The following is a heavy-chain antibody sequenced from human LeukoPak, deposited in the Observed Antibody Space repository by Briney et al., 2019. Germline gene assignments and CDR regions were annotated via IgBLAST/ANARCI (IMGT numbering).Heavy chain of an antibody. CDR1: GYTFTTYG. Sequence: ASVKVSCKASGYTFTTYGISWVRQASGQGLEWMGWISAYNGNTNYAQKLQGRVTMTTDTSTSTAYMELRSLRSDDTAVYFCARYYYDSSGYPEPFDYWGQGTLVTVSS. V-gene: IGHV1-18*01. D-gene: IGHD3-22*01. J-gene: IGHJ4*02. CDR2: ISAYNGNT. CDR3: ARYYYDSSGYPEPFDY.